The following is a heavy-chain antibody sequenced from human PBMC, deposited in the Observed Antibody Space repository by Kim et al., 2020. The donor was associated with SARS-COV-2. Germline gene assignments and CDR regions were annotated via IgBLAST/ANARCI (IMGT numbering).Heavy chain of an antibody. Sequence: SETLSLTCAVYGGSFSGYYWSWIRQPPGKGLEWIGEINHSGSTNYNPSLKSRVTISVDTSKNQFSLKLSSVTAADTAVYYCARVGEWLRLRRYNWFDPWGQGTLVTVSS. CDR2: INHSGST. CDR3: ARVGEWLRLRRYNWFDP. V-gene: IGHV4-34*01. D-gene: IGHD5-12*01. J-gene: IGHJ5*02. CDR1: GGSFSGYY.